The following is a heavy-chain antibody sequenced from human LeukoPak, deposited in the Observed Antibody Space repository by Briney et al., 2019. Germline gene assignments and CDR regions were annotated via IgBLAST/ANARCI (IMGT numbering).Heavy chain of an antibody. V-gene: IGHV3-66*01. J-gene: IGHJ4*02. Sequence: GGSLRLSCAASGFTVSSNYMSWVRQAPGKGLEWVSVIYSGGSTYYADSMKGRFTISRDNSKNTLYLQMNSLRAEDTAVYFCARYDYGDPYYFDYWGQGTLVTVSS. D-gene: IGHD4-17*01. CDR3: ARYDYGDPYYFDY. CDR2: IYSGGST. CDR1: GFTVSSNY.